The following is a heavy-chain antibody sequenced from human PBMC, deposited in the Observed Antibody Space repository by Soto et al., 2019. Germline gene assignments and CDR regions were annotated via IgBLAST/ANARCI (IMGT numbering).Heavy chain of an antibody. J-gene: IGHJ3*02. V-gene: IGHV4-31*03. CDR1: GGSISSGGYY. CDR2: IYYSGST. D-gene: IGHD3-16*02. Sequence: SETLSLTCTVSGGSISSGGYYLSWIRQHPGKGLEWIGYIYYSGSTYYNPSLKSRVTISVDTSKNQFSLKLSSVTAADTAVYYCARDNDYIWGSYRPHDAFDIWGQGTMVTVSS. CDR3: ARDNDYIWGSYRPHDAFDI.